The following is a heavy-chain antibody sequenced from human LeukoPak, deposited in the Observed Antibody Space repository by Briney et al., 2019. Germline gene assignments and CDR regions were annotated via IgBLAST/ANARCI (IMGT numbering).Heavy chain of an antibody. CDR1: GFTFRSYA. J-gene: IGHJ5*02. Sequence: GGSLRLSCASSGFTFRSYAMTWVRQAPGKGLEWVSAISGSGGSTYYADSVKGRFTISRDNSKNTLYLQMNSLRAEDTAVYYCAKIDTAMPPYNWFDPWGQGTLVTVSS. D-gene: IGHD5-18*01. CDR3: AKIDTAMPPYNWFDP. CDR2: ISGSGGST. V-gene: IGHV3-23*01.